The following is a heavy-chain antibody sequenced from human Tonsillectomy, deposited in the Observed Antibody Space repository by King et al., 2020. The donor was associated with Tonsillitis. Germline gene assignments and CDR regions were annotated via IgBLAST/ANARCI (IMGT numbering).Heavy chain of an antibody. CDR3: ARSFYYYDTSGTYP. CDR1: GYTFTGHY. D-gene: IGHD3-22*01. V-gene: IGHV1-2*02. CDR2: INPNSGDT. Sequence: GQLVQSGAEVKKPGAPVKVSCKASGYTFTGHYMQWVRQAPGQGLEWMGWINPNSGDTKYAQRFQDRVTLTTDTSITTAYMELSRRRSDETALYYCARSFYYYDTSGTYPWGQGTLVTVSS. J-gene: IGHJ5*02.